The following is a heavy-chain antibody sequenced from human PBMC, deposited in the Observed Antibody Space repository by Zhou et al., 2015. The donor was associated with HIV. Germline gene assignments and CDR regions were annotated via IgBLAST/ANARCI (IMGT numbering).Heavy chain of an antibody. CDR2: IKSKIDDGST. Sequence: EVQLVESGGGLVKPGGSLRLSCAASGFTFNNAWMSWVRQAPGKGLEWLGRIKSKIDDGSTDFAASVKGRSIISRDDSKNMLFLEMTGLKTEDTAVYYCTTDRGGYYRNWGQGTLVTVSS. CDR3: TTDRGGYYRN. D-gene: IGHD3-3*01. V-gene: IGHV3-15*01. J-gene: IGHJ4*02. CDR1: GFTFNNAW.